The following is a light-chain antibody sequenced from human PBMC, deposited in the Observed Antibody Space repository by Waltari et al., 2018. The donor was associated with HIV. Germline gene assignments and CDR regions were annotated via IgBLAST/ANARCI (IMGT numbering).Light chain of an antibody. CDR3: QQYGSSPFN. Sequence: EIVLTQSPGTLSLSPVDRATLSCRASQSVSSNFLAWYQQKPGQAPRLLIYGASSRVTGIPDRFSGSGSGTDFTLTISRLEAEDFAVYHCQQYGSSPFNFGPGTKVDFK. J-gene: IGKJ3*01. V-gene: IGKV3-20*01. CDR1: QSVSSNF. CDR2: GAS.